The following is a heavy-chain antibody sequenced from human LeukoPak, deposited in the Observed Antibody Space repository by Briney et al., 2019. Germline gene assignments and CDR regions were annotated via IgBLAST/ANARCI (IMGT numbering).Heavy chain of an antibody. J-gene: IGHJ5*02. Sequence: SETLSLTCTVSGGSISSSSYYWGWIRQPPGKGLEWIGSIYYSGSTNYNPSLKSRVTISVDTSKNQFSLKLSSVTAADTAVYYCARKYGWFDPWGQGTLVTVSS. CDR1: GGSISSSSYY. CDR2: IYYSGST. V-gene: IGHV4-39*07. D-gene: IGHD4-17*01. CDR3: ARKYGWFDP.